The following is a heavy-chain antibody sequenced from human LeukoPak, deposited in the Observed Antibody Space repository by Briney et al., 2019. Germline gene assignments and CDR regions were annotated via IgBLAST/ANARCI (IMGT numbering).Heavy chain of an antibody. J-gene: IGHJ4*02. D-gene: IGHD3-22*01. CDR1: GFTFSSYW. Sequence: GGSLRLSCAASGFTFSSYWMHWVRQAPGKGLEWVSRINNDGSSTSYADSVKGRFTISRDNAKNTLYLQMNSLRAEDTAVYYCARVAVHSSGYYPEYYFDYWGQATLVTASS. V-gene: IGHV3-74*01. CDR2: INNDGSST. CDR3: ARVAVHSSGYYPEYYFDY.